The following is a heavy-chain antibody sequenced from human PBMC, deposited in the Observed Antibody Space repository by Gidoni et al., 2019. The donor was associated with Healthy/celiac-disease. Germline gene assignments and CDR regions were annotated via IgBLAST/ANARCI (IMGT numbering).Heavy chain of an antibody. D-gene: IGHD3-22*01. CDR2: ISGSGGST. V-gene: IGHV3-23*01. Sequence: EVQLLESGGGWVQPGGSLGLSCAASGFTFSSSARTWVRQALGKGLEWVSAISGSGGSTYYADSVKGRFTISRDNSKNTLYLQMNSLRAEDTAVYYCAKDAPEYYDSSGYYPGAFDIWGQGTMVTVSS. CDR1: GFTFSSSA. CDR3: AKDAPEYYDSSGYYPGAFDI. J-gene: IGHJ3*02.